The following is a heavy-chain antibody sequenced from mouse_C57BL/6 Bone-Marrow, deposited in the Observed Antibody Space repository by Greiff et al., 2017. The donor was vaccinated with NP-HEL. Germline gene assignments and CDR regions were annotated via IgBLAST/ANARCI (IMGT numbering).Heavy chain of an antibody. Sequence: EVKLMESGGGLVQPGGSLKLSCAASGFTFSDYYMYWVRQTPEKRLEWVAYISNGGGSTYYPDTVKGRFTISRDNVKNTLYLQMSRLKSEDTAMYYCARHGEGRGFAYWGQGTLVTVSA. CDR1: GFTFSDYY. V-gene: IGHV5-12*01. J-gene: IGHJ3*01. CDR2: ISNGGGST. CDR3: ARHGEGRGFAY. D-gene: IGHD3-3*01.